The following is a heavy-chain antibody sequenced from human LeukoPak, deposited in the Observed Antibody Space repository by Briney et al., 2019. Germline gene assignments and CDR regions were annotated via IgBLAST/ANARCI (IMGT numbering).Heavy chain of an antibody. CDR1: DSSFRSHD. CDR3: AKGPNFGSWRAVDY. Sequence: GGSLRLSCAASDSSFRSHDMSWVRRTLQKGLEWVSSIASDGASFYADSVRGRFTISRDTSQNILYLQMNSLRADDTAIYYCAKGPNFGSWRAVDYWGQGSLVTVSS. J-gene: IGHJ4*02. V-gene: IGHV3-23*01. CDR2: IASDGAS. D-gene: IGHD3-10*01.